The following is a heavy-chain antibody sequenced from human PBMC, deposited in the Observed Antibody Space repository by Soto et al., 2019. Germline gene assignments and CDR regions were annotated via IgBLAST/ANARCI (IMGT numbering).Heavy chain of an antibody. CDR1: GGIFSSYT. CDR2: IIPILGIA. J-gene: IGHJ4*02. CDR3: ARDSGYSSSRYFDY. V-gene: IGHV1-69*04. D-gene: IGHD6-13*01. Sequence: GASVKVSCKASGGIFSSYTIGWVRQAPGQGLEWMGRIIPILGIANYAQKFQGRVTITADKSTSTAYMELSSLRSEDTAVYYCARDSGYSSSRYFDYWVQGTLVTSPQ.